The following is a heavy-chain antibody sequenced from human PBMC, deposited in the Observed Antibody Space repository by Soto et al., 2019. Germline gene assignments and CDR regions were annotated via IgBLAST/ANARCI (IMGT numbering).Heavy chain of an antibody. J-gene: IGHJ3*01. CDR2: ISGSGDTT. CDR3: ETNWGRSAWNIGHHDDFDV. V-gene: IGHV3-23*01. Sequence: EVQVLESGGGLVQPGGSLRLSCAVSAFTFNNYDMTWVRQAPGKGLEWVSSISGSGDTTDYADSVKGRFTISRDNSKKTLFLQMNSLRVEDTAVYYCETNWGRSAWNIGHHDDFDVWGQGTMVTVPS. D-gene: IGHD3-16*01. CDR1: AFTFNNYD.